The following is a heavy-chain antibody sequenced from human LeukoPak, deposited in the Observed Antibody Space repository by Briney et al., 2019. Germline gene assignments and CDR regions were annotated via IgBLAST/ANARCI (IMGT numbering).Heavy chain of an antibody. D-gene: IGHD2-8*01. V-gene: IGHV4-39*07. CDR3: ARGYTNGVSQEVWLDP. Sequence: PSETLSLTCTVSGGSFSSRSNYWGWIRQPPGKGLEWIGSLYYNGDIRSNPSLKSRVTMSMDTSKNQCSLKLKSVAAADTAIYYCARGYTNGVSQEVWLDPWGQGTLVIVSS. CDR1: GGSFSSRSNY. J-gene: IGHJ5*02. CDR2: LYYNGDI.